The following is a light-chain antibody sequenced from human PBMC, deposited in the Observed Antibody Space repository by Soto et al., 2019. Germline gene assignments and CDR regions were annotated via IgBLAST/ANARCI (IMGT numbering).Light chain of an antibody. CDR2: DNN. CDR3: ATWDGGLTPQGV. CDR1: TSNIGKYY. J-gene: IGLJ1*01. Sequence: QSVLSQPPSVSAAPGQRVTISCSGSTSNIGKYYVSWYQQVPGTAPRLLISDNNQRPSGIPDRFSGSKSGTSATLAITGLQTGDEADYYCATWDGGLTPQGVFGTGTKLTVL. V-gene: IGLV1-51*01.